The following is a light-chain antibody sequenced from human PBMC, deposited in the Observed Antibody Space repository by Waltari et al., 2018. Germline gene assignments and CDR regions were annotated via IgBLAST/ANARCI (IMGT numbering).Light chain of an antibody. Sequence: DIQLTQSPPFLSASVGDRVTIACRASQGISRSLAWYQQKPGKAPKLLIYAASTLQRGVPSRFSGDGSGTEFTLTISSLQPEDSATYYCQQLNSYPRTFGQGTKQEIK. J-gene: IGKJ2*01. CDR3: QQLNSYPRT. CDR2: AAS. CDR1: QGISRS. V-gene: IGKV1-9*01.